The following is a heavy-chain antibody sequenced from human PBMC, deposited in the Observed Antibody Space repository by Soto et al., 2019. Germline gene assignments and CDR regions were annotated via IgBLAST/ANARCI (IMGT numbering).Heavy chain of an antibody. CDR2: ISDYNGNT. CDR1: GYTFTSYG. D-gene: IGHD3-3*02. CDR3: ARAVPEPFWSGDSVDY. J-gene: IGHJ4*02. Sequence: QVQLVQSGAEVKKPGASVKVSCKASGYTFTSYGISWVRQAPGQGLEWMGWISDYNGNTNYAQKLQGRVTMTTDTSPSTAYMELRGLRSDDTAVYYCARAVPEPFWSGDSVDYWGQGTLVTVSS. V-gene: IGHV1-18*01.